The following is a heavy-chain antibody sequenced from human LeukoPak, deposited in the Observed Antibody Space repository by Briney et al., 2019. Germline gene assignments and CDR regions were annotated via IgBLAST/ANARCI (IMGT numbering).Heavy chain of an antibody. CDR1: GFTFSDYY. CDR2: ISSSGTTI. Sequence: GGSLRLSCAASGFTFSDYYMNWLRQAPGKGLERVSYISSSGTTIYYADSVKGRFTISRDNTKNSLYLQMNSLRAEDTAVYYCAKDLGVTTFDYWGQGTLVTVSA. V-gene: IGHV3-11*01. CDR3: AKDLGVTTFDY. D-gene: IGHD2-21*02. J-gene: IGHJ4*02.